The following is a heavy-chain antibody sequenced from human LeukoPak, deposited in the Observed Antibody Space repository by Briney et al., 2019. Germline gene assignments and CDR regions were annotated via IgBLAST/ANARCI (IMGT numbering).Heavy chain of an antibody. CDR2: IYYSGST. Sequence: PSETLSLTCTVSGGSISSSSYYWGWIRQPPGKGLEWIGSIYYSGSTYYNPSLKSRVTISVDTSKNQFSLKLSSVTAADTAVYYCARPGTWVTMVRGVIITSYYFDYWGQGTLVTVSS. V-gene: IGHV4-39*07. J-gene: IGHJ4*02. CDR3: ARPGTWVTMVRGVIITSYYFDY. D-gene: IGHD3-10*01. CDR1: GGSISSSSYY.